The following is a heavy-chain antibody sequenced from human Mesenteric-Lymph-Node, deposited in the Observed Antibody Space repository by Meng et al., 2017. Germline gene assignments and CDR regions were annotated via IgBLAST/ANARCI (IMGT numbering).Heavy chain of an antibody. CDR3: ARVTGDYGDYWFDP. J-gene: IGHJ5*02. CDR2: IYYNGFT. CDR1: GGSVNSGSYY. V-gene: IGHV4-61*01. Sequence: SETLSLTCTVSGGSVNSGSYYWTWIRQPPGKGREWIGHIYYNGFTKYNPSLKSRGTISVDTSKNQFSLKLSSVTAADTAVYYCARVTGDYGDYWFDPWGQGTLVTVSS. D-gene: IGHD4-17*01.